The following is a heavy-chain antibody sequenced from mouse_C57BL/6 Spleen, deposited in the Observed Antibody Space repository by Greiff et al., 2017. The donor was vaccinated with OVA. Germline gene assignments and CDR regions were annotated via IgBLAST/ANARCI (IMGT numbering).Heavy chain of an antibody. V-gene: IGHV1-53*01. CDR2: INPSNGGT. D-gene: IGHD2-5*01. CDR1: GYTFTSYW. CDR3: ARDYSNYDWYFDV. Sequence: VQLHQPGTELVKPGASVKLSCKASGYTFTSYWMHWVKQRPGQGLEWIGNINPSNGGTNYNEKFKSKATLTVDKSSSTAYMQLSSLTSEDSAVYYCARDYSNYDWYFDVWGTGTTVTVSS. J-gene: IGHJ1*03.